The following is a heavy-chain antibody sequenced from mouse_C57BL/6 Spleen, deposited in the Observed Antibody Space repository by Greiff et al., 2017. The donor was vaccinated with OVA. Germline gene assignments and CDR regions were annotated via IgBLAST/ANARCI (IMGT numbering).Heavy chain of an antibody. J-gene: IGHJ3*01. D-gene: IGHD2-12*01. Sequence: VQLQESGPELVKPGASVKISCKASGYTFTDYYINWVKQRPGQGLEWIGWIFPGSGSTDYNEKFKGKATLTVDKVSSTAYMLLGSLASEDSAVYFCAREGPFDDGFAYWGQGTLVTVSA. CDR3: AREGPFDDGFAY. CDR1: GYTFTDYY. CDR2: IFPGSGST. V-gene: IGHV1-75*01.